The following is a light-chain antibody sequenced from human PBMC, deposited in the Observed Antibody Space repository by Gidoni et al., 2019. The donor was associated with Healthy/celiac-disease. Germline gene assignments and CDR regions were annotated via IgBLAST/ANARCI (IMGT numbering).Light chain of an antibody. V-gene: IGKV3-15*01. Sequence: EIVMTQSPATLSVSPGERATLSCRASQSVSSNLAWYQQKPGQAPRLLIYGASTRATGIPARFSGSGSGTEFTLTISSLQSEDFAVYYCQQYNNWPPRVRSLSMYTFGQGTKLEIK. J-gene: IGKJ2*01. CDR1: QSVSSN. CDR2: GAS. CDR3: QQYNNWPPRVRSLSMYT.